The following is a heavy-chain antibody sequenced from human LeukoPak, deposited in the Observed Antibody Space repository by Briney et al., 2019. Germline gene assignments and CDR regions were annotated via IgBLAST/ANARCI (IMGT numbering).Heavy chain of an antibody. Sequence: GGSLRLSCAASGFTFSSYGMSWVRQAPGKGLEWASAISGSGGSTYYADSVKGRFTISRDNSKNTLYLQMNSLRAEDTAVYYCAKAPSYRYCSGGSCYSYFDYWGQGTLVTVSS. CDR1: GFTFSSYG. V-gene: IGHV3-23*01. J-gene: IGHJ4*02. CDR3: AKAPSYRYCSGGSCYSYFDY. CDR2: ISGSGGST. D-gene: IGHD2-15*01.